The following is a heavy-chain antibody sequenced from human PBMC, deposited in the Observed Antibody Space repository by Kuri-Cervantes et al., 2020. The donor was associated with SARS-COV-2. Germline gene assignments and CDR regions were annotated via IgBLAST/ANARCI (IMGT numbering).Heavy chain of an antibody. CDR2: ISGSGGST. CDR3: ANLQWLLIDDAFDI. Sequence: GESLKISCAASGFTFSSHAMSWVRQGPGKGLEWVSAISGSGGSTYYADSVKGRFTISRDNSKNTLYLQMNSLRAEDTAVYYCANLQWLLIDDAFDIWGQGTMVTVSS. V-gene: IGHV3-23*01. J-gene: IGHJ3*02. D-gene: IGHD3-22*01. CDR1: GFTFSSHA.